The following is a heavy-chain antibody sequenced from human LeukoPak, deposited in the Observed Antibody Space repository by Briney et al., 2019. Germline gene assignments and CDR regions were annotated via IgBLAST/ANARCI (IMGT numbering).Heavy chain of an antibody. D-gene: IGHD1-1*01. Sequence: GGSLRLSCATSGFMFSSYEMNWVRQAPGRGLEWLSYISSRSSTIYYADSVKGRFTISRDNAKNSLYLQMNSLRDEDTAVYYCARGAIAGRGDNWFWFDPWGQGTLVTVSS. CDR2: ISSRSSTI. J-gene: IGHJ5*02. V-gene: IGHV3-48*02. CDR1: GFMFSSYE. CDR3: ARGAIAGRGDNWFWFDP.